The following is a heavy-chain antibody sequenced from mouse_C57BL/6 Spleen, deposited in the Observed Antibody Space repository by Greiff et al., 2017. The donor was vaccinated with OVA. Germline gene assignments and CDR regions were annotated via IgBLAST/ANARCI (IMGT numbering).Heavy chain of an antibody. Sequence: EVQLQQSGPELVKPGASVKISCKASGYSFTGYYMNWVKQSPEKSLEWIGEINPSTGGTTYNQKFKAKATLTVDKSSSTAYMQLKRLTSEDSAVYCCARRSYYYGSSYGYFDVWGTGTTVTVSS. CDR1: GYSFTGYY. J-gene: IGHJ1*03. D-gene: IGHD1-1*01. V-gene: IGHV1-42*01. CDR2: INPSTGGT. CDR3: ARRSYYYGSSYGYFDV.